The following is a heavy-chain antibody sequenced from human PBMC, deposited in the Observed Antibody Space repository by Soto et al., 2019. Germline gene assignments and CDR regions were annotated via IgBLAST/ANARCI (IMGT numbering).Heavy chain of an antibody. V-gene: IGHV4-31*03. D-gene: IGHD4-17*01. CDR1: GGSISSGGYY. CDR3: ARTAGGDPGDYSQEAFDI. J-gene: IGHJ3*02. Sequence: TSETLSLTCTVSGGSISSGGYYWSWIRQHPGKGLEGIGYIYYSGSTYYNPSLNSRVTISVDTSKNQFSLKLSSVTAADTAVYYCARTAGGDPGDYSQEAFDIWGQGTMVTVSS. CDR2: IYYSGST.